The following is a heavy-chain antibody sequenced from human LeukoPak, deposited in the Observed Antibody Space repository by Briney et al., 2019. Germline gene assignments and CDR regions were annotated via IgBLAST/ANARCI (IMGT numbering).Heavy chain of an antibody. Sequence: GGSLRLSCAASGFNFNIYSFNWVRQAPGKGLEWVSYISSSSSKIYYADSVKGRFTISRDSGKTSVYLQMNSLRAEDTAVYYCAKAYVDTAMAGYWGQGTLVTVSS. CDR2: ISSSSSKI. CDR1: GFNFNIYS. D-gene: IGHD5-18*01. V-gene: IGHV3-48*01. CDR3: AKAYVDTAMAGY. J-gene: IGHJ4*02.